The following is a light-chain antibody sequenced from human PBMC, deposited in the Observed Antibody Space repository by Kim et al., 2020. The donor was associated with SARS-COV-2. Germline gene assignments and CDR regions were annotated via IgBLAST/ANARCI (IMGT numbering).Light chain of an antibody. Sequence: ALGRPGWITGGVTNSESKNVRGERQKPGQASVRVIYRDSHRPSGIPERFSGSNSGDTATLTISRAQAGDEADNYCQVWDSSTAWVFGGGTKLTVL. J-gene: IGLJ3*02. V-gene: IGLV3-9*01. CDR1: NSESKN. CDR2: RDS. CDR3: QVWDSSTAWV.